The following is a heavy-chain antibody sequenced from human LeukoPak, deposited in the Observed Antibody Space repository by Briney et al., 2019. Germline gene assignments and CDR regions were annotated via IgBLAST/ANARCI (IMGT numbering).Heavy chain of an antibody. CDR2: IYYSGST. Sequence: SETLSLTCTVSGGSVSSGSSYWSWIRQPPGKGLEWIAYIYYSGSTNYNPSLKSRVTISVDTSKNQFSLKLSSVTAADTAVYYCARDTLQADYFDYWGQGTLATVSS. CDR3: ARDTLQADYFDY. V-gene: IGHV4-61*01. CDR1: GGSVSSGSSY. J-gene: IGHJ4*02. D-gene: IGHD4-11*01.